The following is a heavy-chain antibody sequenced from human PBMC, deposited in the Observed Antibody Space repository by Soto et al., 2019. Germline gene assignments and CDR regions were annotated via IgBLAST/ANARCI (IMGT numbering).Heavy chain of an antibody. CDR2: IYYNGRT. CDR1: GGSISSNY. V-gene: IGHV4-59*01. D-gene: IGHD3-3*01. CDR3: AKGGDLGIFLYFDY. Sequence: SETLSLTCTVSGGSISSNYWSWIWQTPGEGLEWIGYIYYNGRTNYNPSLKSRVTXSXXMXKXXXXLTVPSLTAADTAVYYCAKGGDLGIFLYFDYWGQGALVTVSS. J-gene: IGHJ4*02.